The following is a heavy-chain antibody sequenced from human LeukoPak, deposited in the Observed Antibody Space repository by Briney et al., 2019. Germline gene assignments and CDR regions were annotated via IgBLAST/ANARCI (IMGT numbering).Heavy chain of an antibody. Sequence: GGSLRLSCAASGFIFSGSEMNWVRQAPGKGLEWVSGISSSGTTRYYADSVKGRFTISRYNANHSLYLQMSSLRAEDTAVYYCTGGGFDYWGQGTRVTVSS. V-gene: IGHV3-48*03. D-gene: IGHD1-14*01. CDR1: GFIFSGSE. J-gene: IGHJ4*02. CDR3: TGGGFDY. CDR2: ISSSGTTR.